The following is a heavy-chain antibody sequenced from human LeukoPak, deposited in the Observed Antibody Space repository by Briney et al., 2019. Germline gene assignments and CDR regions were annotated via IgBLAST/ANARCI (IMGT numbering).Heavy chain of an antibody. CDR2: LNEDGSTA. J-gene: IGHJ5*02. D-gene: IGHD1-26*01. V-gene: IGHV3-74*01. CDR1: GFTFSSSW. Sequence: GGSLRLSCAASGFTFSSSWMHWVRQAPGKGLVWVSRLNEDGSTADYADSVKGRFTMSRDNAKGKVFLEMRGLTVEDTAIYFCVRERIYYSDLAYKERENFDPWGRGTLVTVSS. CDR3: VRERIYYSDLAYKERENFDP.